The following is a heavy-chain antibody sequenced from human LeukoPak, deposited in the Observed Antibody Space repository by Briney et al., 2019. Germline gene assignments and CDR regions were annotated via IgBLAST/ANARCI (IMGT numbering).Heavy chain of an antibody. V-gene: IGHV4-39*01. Sequence: SETLSLTCTVSGGSISSSSYYWGWIRQPPGKGLEWIGSIYYSGSTHYNPSLKSRVTISVDTSKNQFSLKLSSVTAADTAVHYCARHLVEMATITYFDYWGQGTLVTVSS. D-gene: IGHD5-24*01. J-gene: IGHJ4*02. CDR2: IYYSGST. CDR1: GGSISSSSYY. CDR3: ARHLVEMATITYFDY.